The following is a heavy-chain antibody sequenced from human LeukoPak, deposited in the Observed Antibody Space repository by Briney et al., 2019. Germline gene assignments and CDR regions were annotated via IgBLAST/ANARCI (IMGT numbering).Heavy chain of an antibody. CDR1: GGSFSAYY. V-gene: IGHV4-34*01. Sequence: PSETLSLTCAVYGGSFSAYYWSWIRQPPGKGLEWIGEINHSGSTNYNPSLKSRVVISVDTSKNQFSLNMNSVTAADTAVYYCAKDEHEHIRGSGIPDYWGQGTLVTVSS. CDR3: AKDEHEHIRGSGIPDY. CDR2: INHSGST. D-gene: IGHD3-10*01. J-gene: IGHJ4*02.